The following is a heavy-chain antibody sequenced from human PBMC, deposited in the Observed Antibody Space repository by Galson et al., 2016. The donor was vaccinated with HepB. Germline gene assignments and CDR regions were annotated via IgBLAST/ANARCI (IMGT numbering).Heavy chain of an antibody. V-gene: IGHV3-7*01. D-gene: IGHD6-6*01. Sequence: SLRLSCAASRFTFRNYWMNWIRQAPGRGLQWVANINQDGPAKNYVDSVKGRFTISRDNAKNSVYLQMNSLGLEDTAVYYVARERARHCYLDLWGRGTLITVSS. CDR3: ARERARHCYLDL. CDR2: INQDGPAK. J-gene: IGHJ2*01. CDR1: RFTFRNYW.